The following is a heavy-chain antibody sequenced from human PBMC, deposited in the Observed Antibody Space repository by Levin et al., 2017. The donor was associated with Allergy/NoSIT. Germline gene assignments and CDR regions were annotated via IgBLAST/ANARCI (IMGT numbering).Heavy chain of an antibody. J-gene: IGHJ4*02. Sequence: GESLKISCAASGFAFSTYAMSWVRQAPGKGLVWVSGIDDSAGGTFYADSVKGRFTISRDNSKNTLSLQMNSLRAEDTALYYCAVHPGIVVDGAGRWGQGTLVTVSP. V-gene: IGHV3-23*01. D-gene: IGHD1-26*01. CDR3: AVHPGIVVDGAGR. CDR2: IDDSAGGT. CDR1: GFAFSTYA.